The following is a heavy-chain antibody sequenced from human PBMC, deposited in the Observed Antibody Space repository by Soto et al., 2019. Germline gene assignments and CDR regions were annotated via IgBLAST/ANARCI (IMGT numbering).Heavy chain of an antibody. D-gene: IGHD2-15*01. J-gene: IGHJ4*02. Sequence: QVQLLQSGAEVQKTGASVKVSCKTSGYTFNDFGITWVRQAPGLGLEWLGWIYSKAGKMNFAPKFQNRVIMTTDTSTSTAFMELTSLTFDDSAIYFCARDIAFDIDYWGQGTLVTVS. CDR3: ARDIAFDIDY. CDR1: GYTFNDFG. V-gene: IGHV1-18*01. CDR2: IYSKAGKM.